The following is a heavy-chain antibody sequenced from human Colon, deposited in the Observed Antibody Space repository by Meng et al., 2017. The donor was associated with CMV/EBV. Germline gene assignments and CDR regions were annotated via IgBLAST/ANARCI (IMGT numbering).Heavy chain of an antibody. Sequence: QGLLGQRGAEVKGPGASVKVSCKASGFTFTGHYMHWVRQAPGQGLEWMGWIDANSGGTNYAQKFQGRLTMTRDTSISTVYMELNRLRSDDTAVYFCARDGIRGVFFFDYWGQGTLVTVSS. CDR2: IDANSGGT. CDR1: GFTFTGHY. J-gene: IGHJ4*02. D-gene: IGHD1-14*01. V-gene: IGHV1-2*02. CDR3: ARDGIRGVFFFDY.